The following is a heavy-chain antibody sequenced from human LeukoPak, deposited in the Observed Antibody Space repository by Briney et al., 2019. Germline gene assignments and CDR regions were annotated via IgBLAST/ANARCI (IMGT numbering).Heavy chain of an antibody. CDR2: IHASGNT. Sequence: SETLSPTCSVFRVSIRSYYWSWIRQSPGKGLEWIGYIHASGNTNLNPSLKSRFTISVDTSKNQFSLKLSSVTAADTAVYYCARDDGDYYYYYMDVWGKGTTVTVSS. D-gene: IGHD4-17*01. J-gene: IGHJ6*03. V-gene: IGHV4-4*08. CDR1: RVSIRSYY. CDR3: ARDDGDYYYYYMDV.